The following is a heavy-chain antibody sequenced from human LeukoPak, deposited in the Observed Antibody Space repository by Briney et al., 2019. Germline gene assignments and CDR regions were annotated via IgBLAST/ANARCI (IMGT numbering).Heavy chain of an antibody. J-gene: IGHJ6*03. D-gene: IGHD6-13*01. Sequence: ASVKVSCKASGYTFTGYYMHWVRQAPGQGLEWMGWINPNSGGTNYAQKLQGRVTMTTDTSTSTAYMELRSLRSDDTAVYYCARLYSSSWYQYYYYYMDVWGKGTTVTISS. CDR3: ARLYSSSWYQYYYYYMDV. CDR1: GYTFTGYY. CDR2: INPNSGGT. V-gene: IGHV1-2*02.